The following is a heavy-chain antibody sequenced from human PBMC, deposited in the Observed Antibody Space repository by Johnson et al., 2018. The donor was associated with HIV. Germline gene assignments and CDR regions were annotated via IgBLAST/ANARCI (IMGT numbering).Heavy chain of an antibody. V-gene: IGHV3-30*04. CDR3: AREGVSGSYYDAFDI. Sequence: QMQLVEYGGGVVQPGRSPRLACAASGFTFSSYPMHWVRQAPGKGLEWVAVISYDGRNKYYADSVKGRFTISRDNSKNTLFLQMDSLRADDTAVYYCAREGVSGSYYDAFDIWGQGTMVTVSS. J-gene: IGHJ3*02. CDR2: ISYDGRNK. D-gene: IGHD1-26*01. CDR1: GFTFSSYP.